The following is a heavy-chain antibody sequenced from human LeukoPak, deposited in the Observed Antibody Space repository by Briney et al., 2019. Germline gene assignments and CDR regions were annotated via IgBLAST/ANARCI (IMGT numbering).Heavy chain of an antibody. J-gene: IGHJ6*03. Sequence: SETLSLTCTVSGGSICSSSYYWGWIRQPPGRGLEWIGSIYDSGSTYYNTSLKRGVTISVETAKNQYTLKLSDITAADTAVYYCARSHYDSSGYYPPGPYYYYMDVWGKGTTVTASS. CDR2: IYDSGST. CDR3: ARSHYDSSGYYPPGPYYYYMDV. CDR1: GGSICSSSYY. V-gene: IGHV4-39*01. D-gene: IGHD3-22*01.